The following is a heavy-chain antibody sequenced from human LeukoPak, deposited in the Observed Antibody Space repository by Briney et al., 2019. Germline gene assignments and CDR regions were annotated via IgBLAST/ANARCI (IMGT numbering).Heavy chain of an antibody. Sequence: SETLSLTCTVSGGSISSYYWSWIRQPAGKGLEWIGRIYTSGSTNYNPSLKSRVTMSVDTSKNQFSLKLSSVTAADTAVYYCARSERGYYDSSGINKEKYYYYYYMDVWGKGTTVTVSS. CDR2: IYTSGST. CDR1: GGSISSYY. J-gene: IGHJ6*03. CDR3: ARSERGYYDSSGINKEKYYYYYYMDV. D-gene: IGHD3-22*01. V-gene: IGHV4-4*07.